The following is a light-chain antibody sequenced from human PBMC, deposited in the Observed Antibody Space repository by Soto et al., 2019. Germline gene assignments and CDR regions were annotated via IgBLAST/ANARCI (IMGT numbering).Light chain of an antibody. J-gene: IGLJ2*01. CDR2: EVR. CDR1: MRDIGAYNL. CDR3: SSFTSKSNLI. Sequence: QSVRSQPGSVCWSPGHSITISCAGTMRDIGAYNLVSWYQQHPGKAPRLIFYEVRNRPSGIPLRFSASKSGNAASLTISGLQAEEEAHYYCSSFTSKSNLIFGGGTKVTVL. V-gene: IGLV2-14*01.